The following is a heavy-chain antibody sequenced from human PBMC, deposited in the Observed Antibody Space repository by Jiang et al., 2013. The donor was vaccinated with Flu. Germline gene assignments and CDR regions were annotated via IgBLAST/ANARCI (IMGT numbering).Heavy chain of an antibody. J-gene: IGHJ4*02. Sequence: VQLVESGGGLVKPGGSLRLSCGASGFPFSSYTMIWVRQAPGKGLEWVSGISGGGEGTYYADSVKGRFTISRDNSQNTLYLQMSSLRAEDTALYYCAKLTDYFDSSGNFDYWGQGTQLTVSS. CDR3: AKLTDYFDSSGNFDY. V-gene: IGHV3-23*04. CDR1: GFPFSSYT. D-gene: IGHD3-22*01. CDR2: ISGGGEGT.